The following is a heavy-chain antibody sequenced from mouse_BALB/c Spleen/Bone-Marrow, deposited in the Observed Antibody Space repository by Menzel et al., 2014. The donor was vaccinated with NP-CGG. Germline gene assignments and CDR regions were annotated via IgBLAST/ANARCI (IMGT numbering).Heavy chain of an antibody. D-gene: IGHD4-1*01. J-gene: IGHJ2*01. CDR2: IWSGGST. CDR3: ARKAWDGYFDY. CDR1: GFSLTSYG. Sequence: QVQLQQSGPGLVQPSQSLSITCTVSGFSLTSYGVHWVRLPPGKGLEWLGVIWSGGSTDYNAAFMSRLSVSKDNSKSQVFFKMSSLQADDTAIYYCARKAWDGYFDYWGQGTTLTVPS. V-gene: IGHV2-4*02.